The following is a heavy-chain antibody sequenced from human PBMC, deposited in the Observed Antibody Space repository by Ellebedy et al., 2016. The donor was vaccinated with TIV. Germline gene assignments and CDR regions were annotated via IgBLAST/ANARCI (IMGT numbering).Heavy chain of an antibody. Sequence: AASVKVSCKVSGYTLTELSMHWVRQAPGKGLEWMGGFDPEDGETIYAQKFQGRVTMTEDTSTDTAYMELSSLRSEDTAVYYCTTDRRGAENAFDIWGQGTMVTVSS. V-gene: IGHV1-24*01. CDR1: GYTLTELS. D-gene: IGHD3-16*01. CDR2: FDPEDGET. CDR3: TTDRRGAENAFDI. J-gene: IGHJ3*02.